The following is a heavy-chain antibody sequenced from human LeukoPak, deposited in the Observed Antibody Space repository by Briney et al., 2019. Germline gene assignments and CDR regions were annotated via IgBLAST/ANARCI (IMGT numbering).Heavy chain of an antibody. D-gene: IGHD2-15*01. CDR2: ISSSSSYI. CDR3: AKPQWDCSGGSCYTFDY. Sequence: GGSLRLSCAASEFTFSSYSMNWVRQAPGKGLEWVSSISSSSSYIYYADSVKGRFTISRDNAKNSLYLQMNSLRAEDTAVYYCAKPQWDCSGGSCYTFDYWGQGTLVTVSS. V-gene: IGHV3-21*01. CDR1: EFTFSSYS. J-gene: IGHJ4*02.